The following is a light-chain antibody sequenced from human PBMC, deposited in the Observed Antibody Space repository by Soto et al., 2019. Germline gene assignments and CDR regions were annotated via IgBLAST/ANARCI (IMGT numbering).Light chain of an antibody. V-gene: IGLV1-47*02. J-gene: IGLJ1*01. CDR2: SNN. CDR1: SSNIGSNY. Sequence: QSVLTQPPSASGTPGHRVTISCSGSSSNIGSNYVYWYQQLPGTAPKLLIYSNNQRPSGVPDRFSGSKSGTSASLAISGLRSEDEADYYCAAWDDSLSCLVFGTGTKLTVL. CDR3: AAWDDSLSCLV.